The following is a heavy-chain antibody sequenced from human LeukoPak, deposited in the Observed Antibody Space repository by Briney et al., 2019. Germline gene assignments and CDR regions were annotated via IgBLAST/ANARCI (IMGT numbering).Heavy chain of an antibody. Sequence: PGGSLRLSCAASGFTFGDYAMHWVRQAPGKGLEWVSGINWNSGSIDYAASVKGRFTISRDNAKNSLYLQLNSLRAEDTALYYCAKDRGYRYYYYMDVWGKGTTVTVSS. V-gene: IGHV3-9*01. CDR1: GFTFGDYA. CDR2: INWNSGSI. D-gene: IGHD1-1*01. CDR3: AKDRGYRYYYYMDV. J-gene: IGHJ6*03.